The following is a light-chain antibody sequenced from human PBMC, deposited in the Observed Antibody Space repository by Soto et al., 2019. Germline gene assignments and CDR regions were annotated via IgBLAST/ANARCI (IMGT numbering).Light chain of an antibody. CDR2: RAS. J-gene: IGKJ1*01. CDR3: QQYYSTLPT. V-gene: IGKV4-1*01. CDR1: QSVLYSSNNKNY. Sequence: DIVMTQSPDSLAVSLGERATINCKSSQSVLYSSNNKNYLAWYQQKPGQPPKLLIYRASTRESGVPDRFSGSGSGTDFTLTISSLQAEDVAVYYCQQYYSTLPTF.